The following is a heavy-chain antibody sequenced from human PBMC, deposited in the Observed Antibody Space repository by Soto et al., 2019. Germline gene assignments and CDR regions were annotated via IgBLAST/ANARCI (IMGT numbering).Heavy chain of an antibody. J-gene: IGHJ4*02. V-gene: IGHV3-30*18. Sequence: QVQVVESGGGVVQPGTSLILSCVASGFSFKSYGMHWVRQAPGKGLEWVALISNDGSNRYYEDSVKGRFTVSRDNSKNTVSLQMNSLRPKDTALYYCAKAIYDPGVEDYWGQGTQVIVSS. CDR3: AKAIYDPGVEDY. CDR2: ISNDGSNR. CDR1: GFSFKSYG. D-gene: IGHD3-16*01.